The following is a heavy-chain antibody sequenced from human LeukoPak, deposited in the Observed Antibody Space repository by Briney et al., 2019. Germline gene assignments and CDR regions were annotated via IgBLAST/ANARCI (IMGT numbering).Heavy chain of an antibody. CDR3: ARASDRMYDEFWEGYFSSFDF. Sequence: HGRSLRLSCAASGFTFNSYAMHWVRQGPGKGLEWVAVMAHDGSNIYYAGSVQGRFTISRDDSKDTLYLQMNSLRLEDTAVYYCARASDRMYDEFWEGYFSSFDFWGQGTLVTVSS. CDR2: MAHDGSNI. V-gene: IGHV3-30-3*01. D-gene: IGHD3-3*01. CDR1: GFTFNSYA. J-gene: IGHJ4*02.